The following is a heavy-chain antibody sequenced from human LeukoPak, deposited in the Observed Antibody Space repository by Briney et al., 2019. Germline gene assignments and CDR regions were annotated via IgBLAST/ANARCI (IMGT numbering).Heavy chain of an antibody. V-gene: IGHV5-51*01. D-gene: IGHD4-17*01. CDR2: IYPGDSDT. J-gene: IGHJ4*02. CDR3: ATGLHFSRTTVTSGYFDY. CDR1: GYSFTSYW. Sequence: GESLKISCKGSGYSFTSYWIGWVRQMPGKGLEWMGIIYPGDSDTRYSPSFQGQVTISADKSISTAYLQWSSLKASDTAMYYCATGLHFSRTTVTSGYFDYWGQGTLVTVSS.